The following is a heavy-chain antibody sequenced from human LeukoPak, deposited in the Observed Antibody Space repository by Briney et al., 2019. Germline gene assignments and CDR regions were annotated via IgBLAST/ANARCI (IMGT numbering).Heavy chain of an antibody. CDR1: GYTFSDYY. CDR3: ARAVWYQFDY. CDR2: INPNSGGT. V-gene: IGHV1-2*02. D-gene: IGHD3-16*01. Sequence: ASVKVSCKASGYTFSDYYMHWVRQAPGQGLEWMGWINPNSGGTNYAQKFQGRVTMTRDMSISTAYMEVSRLTSDDTAVYYCARAVWYQFDYWGQGALVTVSS. J-gene: IGHJ4*02.